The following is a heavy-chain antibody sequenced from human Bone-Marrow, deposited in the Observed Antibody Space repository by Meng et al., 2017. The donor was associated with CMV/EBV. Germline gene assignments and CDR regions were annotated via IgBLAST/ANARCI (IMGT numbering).Heavy chain of an antibody. J-gene: IGHJ4*02. CDR1: CGSLSNSDDF. Sequence: SCGSLSNSDDFWAWSRQPPGKGLVWIATFHYSGITFDNPPLRSRVTKSVDTSRNQFSLQLTSMTAADTAVYFCARRAVGRTTDYFDYWGQGTLVTVSS. CDR3: ARRAVGRTTDYFDY. D-gene: IGHD1-26*01. V-gene: IGHV4-39*01. CDR2: FHYSGIT.